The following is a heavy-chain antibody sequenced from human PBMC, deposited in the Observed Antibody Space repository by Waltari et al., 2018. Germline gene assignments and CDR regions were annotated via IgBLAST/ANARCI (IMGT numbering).Heavy chain of an antibody. V-gene: IGHV1-2*02. CDR3: ARDLVVGSGDY. Sequence: QVHLVQSGAEVKKPGASVKVSCKASGYTFTGYQIHWVQQAPGQGLEWMGWINPNSGGTNYAQNFQGRVTITRDTSIRTAYMELSRLRSDDTAMYYCARDLVVGSGDYWGQGTLVTVSS. J-gene: IGHJ4*02. CDR1: GYTFTGYQ. D-gene: IGHD1-26*01. CDR2: INPNSGGT.